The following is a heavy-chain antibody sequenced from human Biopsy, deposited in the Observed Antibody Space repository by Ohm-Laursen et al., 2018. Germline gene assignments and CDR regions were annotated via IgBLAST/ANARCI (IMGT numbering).Heavy chain of an antibody. V-gene: IGHV4-59*01. CDR3: ARSNGYGDYRFDD. J-gene: IGHJ4*02. CDR2: IYYSGST. Sequence: PSQTLSLTCTVSGGSISSDYWSWIRQTPGKGLEWIGYIYYSGSTNYNPSLKSRVTISVDTSKNQFSLMLSSVTAADTAVYYCARSNGYGDYRFDDWGQGTLVTVAS. D-gene: IGHD4-11*01. CDR1: GGSISSDY.